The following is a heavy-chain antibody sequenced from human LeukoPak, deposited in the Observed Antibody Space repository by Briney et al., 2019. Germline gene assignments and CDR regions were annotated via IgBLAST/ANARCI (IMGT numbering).Heavy chain of an antibody. CDR3: GRERMADLSFDY. CDR1: GYTFTGYH. V-gene: IGHV1-2*06. CDR2: INPNSGGT. J-gene: IGHJ4*02. D-gene: IGHD5-24*01. Sequence: ASVKVSCKASGYTFTGYHIHWVRLAPGQGLEWMGRINPNSGGTNYAQKFQGRVTMTRDTSISTAYMELSRLRSDDTAVYYCGRERMADLSFDYWGQGTLVTVSS.